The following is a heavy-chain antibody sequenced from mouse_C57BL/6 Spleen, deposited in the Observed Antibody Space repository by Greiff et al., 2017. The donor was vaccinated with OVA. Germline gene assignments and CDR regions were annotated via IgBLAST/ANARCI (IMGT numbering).Heavy chain of an antibody. Sequence: QVQLQQPGAELVMPGASVKLSCKASGYNFTSYWMHWVKQRPGQGLEWIGEIDPSDSYTKYNQKFKGKSTLTVDKSSSTAYMQLSSLTSEDAAVYYCARQAYYSNYVGFFAYWGQGTLVTVSA. D-gene: IGHD2-5*01. CDR2: IDPSDSYT. CDR3: ARQAYYSNYVGFFAY. V-gene: IGHV1-69*01. J-gene: IGHJ3*01. CDR1: GYNFTSYW.